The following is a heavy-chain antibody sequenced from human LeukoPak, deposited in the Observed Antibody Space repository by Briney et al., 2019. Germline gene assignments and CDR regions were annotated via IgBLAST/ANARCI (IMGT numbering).Heavy chain of an antibody. CDR2: IYYSGST. J-gene: IGHJ4*02. Sequence: SETLSLTCTVSGGSIGSSNYYWAWIRQPPGKGLEWIGSIYYSGSTYYNPSLKSRVTISVDMSKNQFSLILSSVTATDTAVDYCARRPSTTGLDYWGQRTLVTVSS. CDR3: ARRPSTTGLDY. V-gene: IGHV4-39*01. CDR1: GGSIGSSNYY. D-gene: IGHD4-17*01.